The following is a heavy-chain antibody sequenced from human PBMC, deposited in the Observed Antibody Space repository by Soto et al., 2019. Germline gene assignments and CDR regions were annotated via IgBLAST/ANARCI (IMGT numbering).Heavy chain of an antibody. Sequence: GASVKVSCKASGYTFTGYYMHWVRQDPGQGLEWMGWINPNSGGTNYAQKFQGRVTMTRDTSISTAYMELSRLRSDDTAVYYCARGGLRFPYDILTGYWYYYYYGMDVWGQGTTVTVSS. CDR2: INPNSGGT. CDR1: GYTFTGYY. D-gene: IGHD3-9*01. CDR3: ARGGLRFPYDILTGYWYYYYYGMDV. J-gene: IGHJ6*02. V-gene: IGHV1-2*02.